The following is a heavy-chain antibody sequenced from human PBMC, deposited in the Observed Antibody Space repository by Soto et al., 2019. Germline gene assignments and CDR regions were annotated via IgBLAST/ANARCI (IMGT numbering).Heavy chain of an antibody. V-gene: IGHV4-31*03. Sequence: SETLSLTCTVSGGSISSGGYYWSWIRQHPGKGLEWIGYIYYSGSTYYNPSLKSRVTISVDTSKNQFSLKLSSVTAADMAVFYCASGSAGDYGLFDYWGQGTLVTVAS. CDR3: ASGSAGDYGLFDY. J-gene: IGHJ4*02. D-gene: IGHD4-17*01. CDR1: GGSISSGGYY. CDR2: IYYSGST.